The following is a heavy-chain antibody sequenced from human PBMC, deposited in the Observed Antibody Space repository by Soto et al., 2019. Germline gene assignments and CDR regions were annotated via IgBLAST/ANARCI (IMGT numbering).Heavy chain of an antibody. CDR2: INNAGST. CDR3: VRENYYYGMDV. J-gene: IGHJ6*02. Sequence: EVQLVESGGTLVQPGGSLKLSCAASGFDASVNFMTWVRQAPGKGLEWVTAINNAGSTFYADSVKGRFSISRDDSKNTLYLQMNSLRVEDTAMYDCVRENYYYGMDVWGQGTAVTVSS. CDR1: GFDASVNF. V-gene: IGHV3-66*01.